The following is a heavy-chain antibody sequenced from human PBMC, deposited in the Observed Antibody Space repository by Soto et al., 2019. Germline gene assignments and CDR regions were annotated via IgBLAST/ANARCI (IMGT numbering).Heavy chain of an antibody. D-gene: IGHD3-10*01. V-gene: IGHV4-61*08. CDR3: ARDSGVTMIRGLHWYFDL. CDR2: HYYSGTA. Sequence: SETLSLTCTVSGGSIDSGDYYWGWIRQPPGKGLEWLGYHYYSGTAHYNPSLKSRITMSVDTSKNQLSLRLSSVTAADSAVYFCARDSGVTMIRGLHWYFDLWGRGTLVTVSS. CDR1: GGSIDSGDYY. J-gene: IGHJ2*01.